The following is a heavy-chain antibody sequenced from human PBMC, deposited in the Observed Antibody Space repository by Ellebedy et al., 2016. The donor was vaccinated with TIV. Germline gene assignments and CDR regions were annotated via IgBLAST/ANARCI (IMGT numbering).Heavy chain of an antibody. J-gene: IGHJ5*01. V-gene: IGHV3-30*18. CDR2: IANDGRNK. CDR3: ANMEWGNEDYSVDS. CDR1: GFLFNQYG. Sequence: GGSLRLSXAASGFLFNQYGMHWVRQAPGKGLEWVAVIANDGRNKYYGDSVKGRFTISRDNSKNTLYLQMNSLKVEDTAVYYCANMEWGNEDYSVDSWGQGTLVTVSS. D-gene: IGHD2-21*01.